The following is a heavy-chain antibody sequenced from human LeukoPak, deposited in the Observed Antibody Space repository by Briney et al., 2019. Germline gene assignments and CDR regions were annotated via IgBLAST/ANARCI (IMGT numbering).Heavy chain of an antibody. CDR1: GESFSDYY. V-gene: IGHV4-34*01. CDR2: INHSGST. D-gene: IGHD5-12*01. CDR3: PRIVATINWFDP. J-gene: IGHJ5*02. Sequence: SETLSLTCAVYGESFSDYYWSWIRQPPGKGLEWIGEINHSGSTNYSPSLKSRVTISVNTSKNQFSLKLSSVTAADTAVYYCPRIVATINWFDPWGQGTLVTVSS.